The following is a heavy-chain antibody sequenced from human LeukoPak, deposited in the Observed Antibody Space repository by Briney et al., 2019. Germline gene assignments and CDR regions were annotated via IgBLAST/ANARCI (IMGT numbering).Heavy chain of an antibody. D-gene: IGHD3-22*01. V-gene: IGHV4-61*02. CDR3: AGNLVNYYDSLDDAFDI. Sequence: SETLSLTCTVSGCSISSGSYYWSCIRQPARKGLEWIGRIYTSGSTNYNPSLKSRATITVDTYKKQYSLKLSSVTAAERAVYYCAGNLVNYYDSLDDAFDIWGQGTMVTVSS. CDR2: IYTSGST. CDR1: GCSISSGSYY. J-gene: IGHJ3*02.